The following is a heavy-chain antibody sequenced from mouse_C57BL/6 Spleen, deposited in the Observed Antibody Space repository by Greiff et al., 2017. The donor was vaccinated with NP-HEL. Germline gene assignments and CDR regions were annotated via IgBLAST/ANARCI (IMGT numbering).Heavy chain of an antibody. CDR3: ARLRTTVNY. CDR1: GYTFTSYG. Sequence: QVHVKQSGAELARPGASVKLSCKASGYTFTSYGISWVKQSTGQGLEWIGEIYPRSGNTYYNEKFKGKATLTADKSSSTAYMELRSLTSEDSAVYFCARLRTTVNYWGQGTTLTVSS. CDR2: IYPRSGNT. V-gene: IGHV1-81*01. D-gene: IGHD1-1*01. J-gene: IGHJ2*01.